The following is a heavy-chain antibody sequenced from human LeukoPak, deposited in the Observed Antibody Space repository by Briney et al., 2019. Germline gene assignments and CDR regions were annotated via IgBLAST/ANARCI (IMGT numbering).Heavy chain of an antibody. J-gene: IGHJ4*02. V-gene: IGHV3-30-3*01. CDR2: ISYDGSNK. CDR3: ARAGNTVTIDY. Sequence: GGSLRLSCAASGFTFSSYAMHWVRQAPGKGLEWVAVISYDGSNKYYADSVKGRFTISRDNAKNSLYLQMNSLRAEDTAVYYCARAGNTVTIDYWGQGTLVTVSS. CDR1: GFTFSSYA. D-gene: IGHD4-17*01.